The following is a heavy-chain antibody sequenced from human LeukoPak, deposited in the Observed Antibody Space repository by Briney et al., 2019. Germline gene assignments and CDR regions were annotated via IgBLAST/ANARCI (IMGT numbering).Heavy chain of an antibody. J-gene: IGHJ4*02. CDR2: IYYSGST. CDR3: ARSPAAADFDF. V-gene: IGHV4-30-4*01. Sequence: SETLSLTCTVSGDSISSGDYYWSRIRQPPGKGLEWIGYIYYSGSTHYNPSLKSRVTISVDTSKNQFSLKLSSVTAADTAVYYCARSPAAADFDFWGQGTLVTVSS. D-gene: IGHD6-13*01. CDR1: GDSISSGDYY.